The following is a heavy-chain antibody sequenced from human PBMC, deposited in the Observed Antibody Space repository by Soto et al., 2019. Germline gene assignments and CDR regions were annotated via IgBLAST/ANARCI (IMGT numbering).Heavy chain of an antibody. Sequence: QVQLVQSGAEVKKPGSSVKVSCKASGGTFSSYAISWVRQAPGQGLEWMGGIIPIFGTANYAQKIQGRVTITADESTTTAYMELSSLRSEDTAVYYCARDLKRYYDSSGYGYYYYGMDVWGQGTTVTVSS. CDR1: GGTFSSYA. V-gene: IGHV1-69*01. CDR3: ARDLKRYYDSSGYGYYYYGMDV. J-gene: IGHJ6*02. CDR2: IIPIFGTA. D-gene: IGHD3-22*01.